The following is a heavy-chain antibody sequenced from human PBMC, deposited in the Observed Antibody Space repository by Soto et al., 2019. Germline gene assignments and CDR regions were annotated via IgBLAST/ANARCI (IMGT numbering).Heavy chain of an antibody. J-gene: IGHJ4*02. Sequence: TGGSLRLSCAASGFIFSGSAMHWVRQASGKGLEWVGRIRSKANSYATAYAASVKGRFTISRDDSKNTVYLQMNSLKTEDTAVYYCTHSQYYYDSSNYDYWGQGTPVTVSS. CDR2: IRSKANSYAT. CDR3: THSQYYYDSSNYDY. D-gene: IGHD3-22*01. CDR1: GFIFSGSA. V-gene: IGHV3-73*01.